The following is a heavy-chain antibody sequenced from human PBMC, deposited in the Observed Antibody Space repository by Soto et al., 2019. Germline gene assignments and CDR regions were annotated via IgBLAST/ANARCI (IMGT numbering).Heavy chain of an antibody. D-gene: IGHD6-25*01. J-gene: IGHJ3*02. Sequence: EVQLVEPGGGLVQPGGSLRLSCAASGFTFGNYWMTWVRQAPGKGLEWVANIKGDGSAKSYLDSVRGRFTVSRDNAENSLFLQMNILRAEDTALYYCAREVAPGSSGYYLDDFDIWGQGTMVTVS. V-gene: IGHV3-7*05. CDR1: GFTFGNYW. CDR2: IKGDGSAK. CDR3: AREVAPGSSGYYLDDFDI.